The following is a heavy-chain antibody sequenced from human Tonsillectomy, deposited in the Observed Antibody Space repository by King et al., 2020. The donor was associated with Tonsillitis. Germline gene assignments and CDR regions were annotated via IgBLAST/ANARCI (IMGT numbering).Heavy chain of an antibody. Sequence: QLVQSGAEVKKPGSSVKVSCKASGGTFSSFGISWVRQAPGQGLEWMGGIIPIFGTPNYAQKFQGRVTISADESTSTAHMELSGLTSEDTAVYYCALGYCTGGSCYPDWYFDLWGRGTQVTVPS. D-gene: IGHD2-15*01. V-gene: IGHV1-69*12. CDR3: ALGYCTGGSCYPDWYFDL. CDR1: GGTFSSFG. J-gene: IGHJ2*01. CDR2: IIPIFGTP.